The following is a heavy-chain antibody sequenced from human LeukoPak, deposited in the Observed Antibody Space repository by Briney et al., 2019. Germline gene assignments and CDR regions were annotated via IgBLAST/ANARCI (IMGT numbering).Heavy chain of an antibody. J-gene: IGHJ5*02. Sequence: SETLSLTCTVSGGSISSGSYYWSWIRQPAGKGLEWIGRIYTSGSTNYNPSLKSRVTISVDTSKNQFSLKLSSVTAADTAVYYCARDYRVDSWFDPWGQGTLVTVSS. CDR1: GGSISSGSYY. CDR3: ARDYRVDSWFDP. V-gene: IGHV4-61*02. CDR2: IYTSGST. D-gene: IGHD3-16*02.